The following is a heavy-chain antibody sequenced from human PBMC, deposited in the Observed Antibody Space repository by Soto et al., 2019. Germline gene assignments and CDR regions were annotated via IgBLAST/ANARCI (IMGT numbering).Heavy chain of an antibody. CDR3: ARHVLGSCWFFDH. V-gene: IGHV4-39*01. CDR1: AGSISRESYY. J-gene: IGHJ4*02. D-gene: IGHD2-15*01. Sequence: SQNLSLTCTLSAGSISRESYYWGWLRQPPGRGLEWIASIYYRGDTHYNPPLKSRVSISGDTSNNRFSLKLNSVTAADTARYDCARHVLGSCWFFDHWGLGILVTVSS. CDR2: IYYRGDT.